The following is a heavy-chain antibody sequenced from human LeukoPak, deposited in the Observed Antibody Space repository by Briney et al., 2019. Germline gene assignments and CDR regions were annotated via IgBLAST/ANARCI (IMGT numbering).Heavy chain of an antibody. Sequence: GGSLRLSCAASGFTFSSYSMNWVRQAPGKGLEWVSSISSSSSYIYYADSLKGRFTISRDNAKNSLYLQMNSLRAEDTAVYYCARDCQWSITGTTFDYWGQGTLVTVSS. CDR2: ISSSSSYI. CDR3: ARDCQWSITGTTFDY. D-gene: IGHD1/OR15-1a*01. CDR1: GFTFSSYS. V-gene: IGHV3-21*01. J-gene: IGHJ4*02.